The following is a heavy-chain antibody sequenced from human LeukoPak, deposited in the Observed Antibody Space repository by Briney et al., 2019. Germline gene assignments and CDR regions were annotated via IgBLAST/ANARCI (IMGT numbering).Heavy chain of an antibody. Sequence: ASVKVSCKASVYTFTIYGISWVRQAPGQGLEWMGWISAYNGNTHYAQKLQGRVTMTTDTSTSTAYMELRSLRSDDTAVYYCARDLSLLEPKYFDYWGQGTLVTVSS. CDR1: VYTFTIYG. V-gene: IGHV1-18*01. D-gene: IGHD1-1*01. CDR3: ARDLSLLEPKYFDY. J-gene: IGHJ4*02. CDR2: ISAYNGNT.